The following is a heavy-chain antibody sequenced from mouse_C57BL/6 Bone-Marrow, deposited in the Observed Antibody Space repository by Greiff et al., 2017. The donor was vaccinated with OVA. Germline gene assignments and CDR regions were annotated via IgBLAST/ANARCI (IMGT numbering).Heavy chain of an antibody. V-gene: IGHV5-17*01. CDR2: ISSGSSTI. D-gene: IGHD2-10*01. Sequence: EVKVEESGGGLVKPGGSLKLSCAASGFTFSDYGMHWVRQAPEKGLEWVAYISSGSSTIYYADTVKGRFTISRDNAKNTLFLQMTSLRSEDTAMYYCARRSYYGNHREMDYWGQGTSVTVSS. CDR3: ARRSYYGNHREMDY. J-gene: IGHJ4*01. CDR1: GFTFSDYG.